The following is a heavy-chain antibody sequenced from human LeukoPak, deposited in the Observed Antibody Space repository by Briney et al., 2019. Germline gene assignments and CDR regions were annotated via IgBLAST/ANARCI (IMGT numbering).Heavy chain of an antibody. D-gene: IGHD2-2*01. Sequence: GGSLRLSCAASGFTFSSYGMHWVRQAPGKGLEWVAFIRYDGGNKYYADSVKGRFTISRDNSKNTLYLQMNSLRAEDTAVYYCAKDRGVYCSSTSCYQNYWGQGTLVTVSS. CDR2: IRYDGGNK. CDR3: AKDRGVYCSSTSCYQNY. V-gene: IGHV3-30*02. CDR1: GFTFSSYG. J-gene: IGHJ4*02.